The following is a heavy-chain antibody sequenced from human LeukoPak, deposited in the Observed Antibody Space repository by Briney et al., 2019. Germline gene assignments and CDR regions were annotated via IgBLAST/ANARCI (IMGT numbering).Heavy chain of an antibody. CDR3: TTDRSWELLRDYGMDV. D-gene: IGHD1-26*01. V-gene: IGHV3-15*01. CDR1: GFTFSNAW. J-gene: IGHJ6*02. Sequence: GGSLRLSCAASGFTFSNAWMSWVRQAPGKGLEWVGRIKSKTDGGTTDYAAPVKGRFTISRDDSKNTLYLQMNSLKTEDTAVYYCTTDRSWELLRDYGMDVWGQGTTVTVSS. CDR2: IKSKTDGGTT.